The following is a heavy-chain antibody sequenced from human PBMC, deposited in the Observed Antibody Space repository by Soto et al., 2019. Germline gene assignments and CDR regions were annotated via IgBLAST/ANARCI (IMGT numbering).Heavy chain of an antibody. J-gene: IGHJ4*02. V-gene: IGHV3-33*01. CDR3: AGGSYQTNLDY. CDR1: GFTFSSYG. CDR2: IWYDGSHK. Sequence: QVQLVESGGGVVQPGRSLRLSCAASGFTFSSYGMHWVRQAPGKGLEWVAVIWYDGSHKYYADSVKGRFTISRDNSKNTLYLQMNSLRAEDTAVYYFAGGSYQTNLDYWGQGTLVTVSS. D-gene: IGHD1-26*01.